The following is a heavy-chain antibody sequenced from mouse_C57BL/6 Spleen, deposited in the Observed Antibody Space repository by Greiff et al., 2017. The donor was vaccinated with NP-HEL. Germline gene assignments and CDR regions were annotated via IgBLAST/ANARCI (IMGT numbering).Heavy chain of an antibody. J-gene: IGHJ4*01. CDR3: ARESHGNHGAMDY. Sequence: VQLQQSGAELAKPGASVKLSCKASGYTFTSYWMHWVKQRPGQGLEWIGYINPSSGYTKYNQKFKNKATLTADKSSSTAYKQLSSLTYEDSAVYYCARESHGNHGAMDYWGQGTSVTVSS. V-gene: IGHV1-7*01. CDR2: INPSSGYT. CDR1: GYTFTSYW. D-gene: IGHD2-1*01.